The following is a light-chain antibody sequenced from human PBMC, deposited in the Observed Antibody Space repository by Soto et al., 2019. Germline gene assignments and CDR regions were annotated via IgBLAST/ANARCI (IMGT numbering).Light chain of an antibody. CDR3: QQYYSYPRT. CDR2: TAS. CDR1: QDIISW. V-gene: IGKV1-12*01. J-gene: IGKJ1*01. Sequence: DIQMTQSPSSVTASVGDRVTITCRASQDIISWLAWYQQKPGKAPNLLIYTASNLQSGVPSRFSGSGSGTHFTLTISCLQSEDFATYYCQQYYSYPRTFGQGTKVDIK.